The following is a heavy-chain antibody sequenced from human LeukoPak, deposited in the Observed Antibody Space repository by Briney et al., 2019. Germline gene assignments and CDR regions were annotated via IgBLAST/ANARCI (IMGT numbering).Heavy chain of an antibody. CDR1: GFAFGAYA. J-gene: IGHJ4*02. D-gene: IGHD6-19*01. CDR2: IRSKPYGGTT. V-gene: IGHV3-49*03. CDR3: TREVAGDY. Sequence: GRSLRLSCKASGFAFGAYAMSWFRQAPGKGLEWVGFIRSKPYGGTTEYAASVKGRFTISRDDSKSIAYLQMNSLKTEDTAVYYCTREVAGDYWGQGTLVTVSS.